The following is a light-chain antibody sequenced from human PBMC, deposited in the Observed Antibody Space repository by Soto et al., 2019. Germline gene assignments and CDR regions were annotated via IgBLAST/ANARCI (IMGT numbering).Light chain of an antibody. CDR1: QGITNY. Sequence: DIPMTQSPSSLSASVGDRETINCRASQGITNYLAWYQRKPGKVPKLLIYAASTLQSGVPSRFSGSGSGTDFTLTISSLQPEDVATYYCQNYKSALRITFGQGTRLEI. J-gene: IGKJ5*01. V-gene: IGKV1-27*01. CDR3: QNYKSALRIT. CDR2: AAS.